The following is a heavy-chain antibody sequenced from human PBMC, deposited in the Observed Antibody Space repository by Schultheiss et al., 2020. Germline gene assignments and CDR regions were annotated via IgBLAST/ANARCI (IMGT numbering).Heavy chain of an antibody. CDR1: GFTFSSYA. J-gene: IGHJ3*02. Sequence: GGSLRLSCAASGFTFSSYAMSWVRQAPGKGLEWISYISSSSTIYYADSVKGRFTISRDNSKNTLYLQMNSLRAEDTAVYYCARPLAWCGGDCKPSAIWGQGPMVTVSS. V-gene: IGHV3-48*01. D-gene: IGHD2-21*02. CDR2: ISSSSTI. CDR3: ARPLAWCGGDCKPSAI.